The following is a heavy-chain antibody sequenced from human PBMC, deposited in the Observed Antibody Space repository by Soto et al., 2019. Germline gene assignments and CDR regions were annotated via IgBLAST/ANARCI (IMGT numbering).Heavy chain of an antibody. CDR3: ARLSSGWYDYYYYGMDG. V-gene: IGHV1-18*01. CDR1: GYTFTSYG. Sequence: GASVKVSCKASGYTFTSYGISWVRQAPGQGLEWMGWISAYNGNTNYAQKLQGRVTMTTDTSTSTAYMELRSLRSDDTAVYYCARLSSGWYDYYYYGMDGWGQGITVTVSS. D-gene: IGHD6-19*01. J-gene: IGHJ6*02. CDR2: ISAYNGNT.